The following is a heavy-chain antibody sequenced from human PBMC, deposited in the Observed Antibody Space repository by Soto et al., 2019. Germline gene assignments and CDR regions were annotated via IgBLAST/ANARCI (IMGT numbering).Heavy chain of an antibody. CDR3: ARRPSRHLVDY. Sequence: QLQVQESGPGLVKPSETLSLTCTVSGSSISSSGYYWGWIRQPPGKGLEWIGSMYYGVSTYYNPSLKSRVTVSVDASKNQFSLILSSVTAADTAVYYCARRPSRHLVDYWGQGTLVTVSS. CDR2: MYYGVST. D-gene: IGHD3-3*02. V-gene: IGHV4-39*01. J-gene: IGHJ4*02. CDR1: GSSISSSGYY.